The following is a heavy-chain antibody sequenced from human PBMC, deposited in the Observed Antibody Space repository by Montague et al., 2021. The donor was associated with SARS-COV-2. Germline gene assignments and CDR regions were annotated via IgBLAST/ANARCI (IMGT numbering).Heavy chain of an antibody. D-gene: IGHD3-3*02. CDR2: ISHTEST. CDR1: SGSISNYD. J-gene: IGHJ6*02. Sequence: SETLSLTCTVSSGSISNYDYCWIRQPPGKGLEWIGFISHTESTNXNPSLESRVSISIDTSKSQFSLRVRSVTAADTAVYYCARSVHFAYGLDVWGQGTTVTISS. CDR3: ARSVHFAYGLDV. V-gene: IGHV4-59*08.